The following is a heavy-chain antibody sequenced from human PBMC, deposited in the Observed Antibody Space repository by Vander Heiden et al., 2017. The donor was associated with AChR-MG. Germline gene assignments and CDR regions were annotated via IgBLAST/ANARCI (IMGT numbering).Heavy chain of an antibody. CDR2: IKSKTDGGTT. D-gene: IGHD6-13*01. J-gene: IGHJ4*02. V-gene: IGHV3-15*01. CDR1: GFTFSNAW. CDR3: TTDQTQQRRLDY. Sequence: EVQLVESGGGLVKPGGSLRLSCAASGFTFSNAWMSGVRQAPGKGLEWVGRIKSKTDGGTTDYAAPVKGRFTISRDDSKNTLYLQMNSLKTEDTAVYYCTTDQTQQRRLDYWGQGTLVTVSS.